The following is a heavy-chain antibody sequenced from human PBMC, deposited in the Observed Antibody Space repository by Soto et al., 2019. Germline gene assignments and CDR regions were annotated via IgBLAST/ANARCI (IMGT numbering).Heavy chain of an antibody. V-gene: IGHV4-31*03. J-gene: IGHJ6*02. CDR3: ARELPQRQGRNMDV. CDR2: INHRGSL. CDR1: GGSMSSGDYY. D-gene: IGHD1-1*01. Sequence: PSETLSLTCTVTGGSMSSGDYYWTWIRQHPGKGLEWIGYINHRGSLYYNPSLQSRVSMSVVTSESQFFLNLSSVTAADTAVYYCARELPQRQGRNMDVWGQGTTVTVLL.